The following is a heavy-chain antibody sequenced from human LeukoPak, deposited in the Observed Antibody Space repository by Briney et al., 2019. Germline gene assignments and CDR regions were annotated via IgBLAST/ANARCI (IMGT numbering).Heavy chain of an antibody. J-gene: IGHJ4*02. CDR1: GFTFNTYA. D-gene: IGHD3-10*02. Sequence: GGSLRLSCAASGFTFNTYAMSWVRQAPGKGLEWVSAISPSGGITYYEDSVKGRFTISRDNSKNTLYLQMNSLRAEDTAVYYCAKGVNYFVLEYWGQGTLVTIPS. CDR3: AKGVNYFVLEY. V-gene: IGHV3-23*01. CDR2: ISPSGGIT.